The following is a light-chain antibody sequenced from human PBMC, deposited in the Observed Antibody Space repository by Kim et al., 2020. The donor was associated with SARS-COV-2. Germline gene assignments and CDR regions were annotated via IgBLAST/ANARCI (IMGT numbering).Light chain of an antibody. CDR1: SSDVGGYNY. CDR3: CSYAGSYTYV. J-gene: IGLJ1*01. CDR2: DVS. V-gene: IGLV2-11*01. Sequence: GQSVTISCTGTSSDVGGYNYVSWYQQHPDKTPKLTIYDVSERPSGVPDRFSGSKSGNTASLTISGLQADDEADYYCCSYAGSYTYVFGTGTKVTVL.